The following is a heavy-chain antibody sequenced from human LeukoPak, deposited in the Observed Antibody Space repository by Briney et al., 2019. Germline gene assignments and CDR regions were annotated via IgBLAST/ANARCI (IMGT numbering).Heavy chain of an antibody. J-gene: IGHJ6*02. V-gene: IGHV4-34*01. CDR2: INHSGST. CDR1: GGSPSGYY. Sequence: SETLSLTCAVYGGSPSGYYWSWLRQPPGKGLHWTGEINHSGSTNYNPSLKSRVTIPVDTSKNQFSLKLSSVTAADTAVYYCARGNEARLYYYGMDVWGQGTTVTVSS. D-gene: IGHD1-1*01. CDR3: ARGNEARLYYYGMDV.